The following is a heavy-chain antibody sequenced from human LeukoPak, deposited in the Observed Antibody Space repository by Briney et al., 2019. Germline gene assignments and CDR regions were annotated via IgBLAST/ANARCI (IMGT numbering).Heavy chain of an antibody. D-gene: IGHD2-2*01. CDR3: AKEIYAFGSRGFDY. Sequence: GGSLRLSCSGSQFTFRYYAMTWVRQAPGKGLEWVSGSSSSGDYTYYADSVKGRFTISRDNYKNTLYLQLNSLRVEDTAVYYCAKEIYAFGSRGFDYWGQGNPVTVFS. CDR1: QFTFRYYA. V-gene: IGHV3-23*01. J-gene: IGHJ4*02. CDR2: SSSSGDYT.